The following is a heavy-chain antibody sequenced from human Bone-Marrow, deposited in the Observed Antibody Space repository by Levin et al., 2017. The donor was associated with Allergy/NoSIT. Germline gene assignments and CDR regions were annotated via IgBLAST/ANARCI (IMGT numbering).Heavy chain of an antibody. CDR2: INWNGGST. J-gene: IGHJ5*02. V-gene: IGHV3-20*01. D-gene: IGHD2-21*02. CDR1: GFTFDDYG. Sequence: RGESLKISCAASGFTFDDYGMSWVRQAPGKGLEWVSGINWNGGSTGYADSVKGRFTISRDNAKNSLYLQMNSLRAEDTALYHCARDPHRRCGGDCWFDPWGQGTLVTVSS. CDR3: ARDPHRRCGGDCWFDP.